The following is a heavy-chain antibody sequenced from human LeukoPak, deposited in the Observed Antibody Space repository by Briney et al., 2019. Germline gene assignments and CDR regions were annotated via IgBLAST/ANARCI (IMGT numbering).Heavy chain of an antibody. J-gene: IGHJ6*02. Sequence: GGSLRLSCAASGFTFDDYAMHWVRQAPGKGLEWVSLISGDGGSTYYADSVKGRFTISRDNSKNSLYLQMNSLRTEDTALYYCAKGPRGYSYGYYYYYYYHMDVWGQGTTVTVSS. V-gene: IGHV3-43*02. CDR1: GFTFDDYA. CDR2: ISGDGGST. D-gene: IGHD5-18*01. CDR3: AKGPRGYSYGYYYYYYYHMDV.